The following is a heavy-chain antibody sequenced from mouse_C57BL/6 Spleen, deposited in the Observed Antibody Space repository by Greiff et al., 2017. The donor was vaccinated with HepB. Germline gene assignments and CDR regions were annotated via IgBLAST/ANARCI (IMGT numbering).Heavy chain of an antibody. J-gene: IGHJ1*03. D-gene: IGHD1-1*01. CDR3: ASSLRTGYFDV. Sequence: QVQLQQPGAELVKPGASVKLSCKASGYTFTSYWMHWVKQRPGQGLEWIGMIHPNSGSTNYNEKFKSKATLTVDKSSSTAYMQRSSLTSEDSAVYCCASSLRTGYFDVWGTGTTVTVSS. V-gene: IGHV1-64*01. CDR2: IHPNSGST. CDR1: GYTFTSYW.